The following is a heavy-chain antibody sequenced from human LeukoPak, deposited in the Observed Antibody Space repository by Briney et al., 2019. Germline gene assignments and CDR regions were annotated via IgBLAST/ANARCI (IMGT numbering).Heavy chain of an antibody. V-gene: IGHV3-23*01. CDR1: GFIFSSYA. Sequence: PGGSLRLSCAASGFIFSSYAMSWVRQAPGKGLEWVSAISGSGGSTYYADSVKGRFTISRDNAKNSLYLQMNSLRVEDTAVYYCAKEGRSLQTYWGQGTLVTVSS. J-gene: IGHJ4*02. CDR2: ISGSGGST. CDR3: AKEGRSLQTY. D-gene: IGHD5-24*01.